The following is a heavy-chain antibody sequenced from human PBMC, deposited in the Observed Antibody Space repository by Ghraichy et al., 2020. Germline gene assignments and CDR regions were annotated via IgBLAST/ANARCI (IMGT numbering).Heavy chain of an antibody. CDR1: GFTFGDYA. D-gene: IGHD2-2*03. J-gene: IGHJ6*03. V-gene: IGHV3-49*04. CDR3: TRDKLDIVVVPAAMGYYYMDV. CDR2: IRSKAYGGTT. Sequence: GGSLRLSCTASGFTFGDYAMSWVRQAPGKGLEWVGFIRSKAYGGTTEYAASVKGRFTISRDDSKSIAYLQMNSLKTEDTAVYYCTRDKLDIVVVPAAMGYYYMDVWGKGTTVTVS.